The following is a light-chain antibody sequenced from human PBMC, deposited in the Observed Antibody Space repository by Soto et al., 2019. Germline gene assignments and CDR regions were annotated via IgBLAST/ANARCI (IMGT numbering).Light chain of an antibody. CDR2: EVS. Sequence: QSALTQPASVSGSPGQSITISCTGTSSDVGGYNYVSWYQQHPGKAPKLMIYEVSNRPSGVSARFSGSQSGDTASLTISGLQAADEAYYYCCSRLFGGGTKVTVL. CDR3: CSRL. CDR1: SSDVGGYNY. V-gene: IGLV2-14*01. J-gene: IGLJ2*01.